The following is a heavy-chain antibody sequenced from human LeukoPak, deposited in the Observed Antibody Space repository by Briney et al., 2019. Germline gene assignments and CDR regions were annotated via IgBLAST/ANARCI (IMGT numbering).Heavy chain of an antibody. D-gene: IGHD3-10*01. CDR1: GFTFSSYS. Sequence: PGGSLRLSCAASGFTFSSYSMNWVRQAPGKGLEWVSSISSSSSYIYYADSVKGRFTISRDNAENSLYLQMNSLRAEDTAVYYCARDSGITMVRGAVKGPLWGQGTMVTVSS. J-gene: IGHJ3*01. CDR2: ISSSSSYI. CDR3: ARDSGITMVRGAVKGPL. V-gene: IGHV3-21*01.